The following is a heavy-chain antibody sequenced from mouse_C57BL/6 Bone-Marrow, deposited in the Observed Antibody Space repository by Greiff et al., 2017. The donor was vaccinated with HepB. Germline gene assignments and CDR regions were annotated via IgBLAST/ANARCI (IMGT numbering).Heavy chain of an antibody. Sequence: VQLQQSGAELVRPGASVKLSCTASGFNIKDDYMHWVKQRPEQGLEWIGWIDPENGDTEYASKFQGKATIPADPSSNTAYLQLSSLTSEDTAVYYCTTTTVVAPPSWGQGTLVTVSA. J-gene: IGHJ3*01. V-gene: IGHV14-4*01. CDR2: IDPENGDT. CDR1: GFNIKDDY. D-gene: IGHD1-1*01. CDR3: TTTTVVAPPS.